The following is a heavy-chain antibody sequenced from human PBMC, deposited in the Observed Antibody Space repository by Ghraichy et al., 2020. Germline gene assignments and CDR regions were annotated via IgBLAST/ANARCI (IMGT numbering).Heavy chain of an antibody. CDR3: ARNNTGRFSGWFDP. Sequence: SETLSLTCTVSGGSMSTSADYWGWIRQPPGKRLEWIGSIYNSVSTHYNPSLRSRVTISVDPSKDQFSLRLTSVTASDTAAYYCARNNTGRFSGWFDPWGPGLLVTVSS. V-gene: IGHV4-39*01. D-gene: IGHD1/OR15-1a*01. CDR2: IYNSVST. CDR1: GGSMSTSADY. J-gene: IGHJ5*02.